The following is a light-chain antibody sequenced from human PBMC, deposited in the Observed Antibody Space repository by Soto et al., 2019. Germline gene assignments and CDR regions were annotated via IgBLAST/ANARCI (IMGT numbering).Light chain of an antibody. V-gene: IGLV2-14*01. CDR1: SSDVGGYKY. J-gene: IGLJ1*01. CDR3: SSYTSSSSYV. Sequence: QSLLTQPASLSGSPGQSITISCPGTSSDVGGYKYVSWYQQHPDKAPKLIIYDVTNRPSGISNRFSGSKSGNTASLTISGLQAEDEADYYCSSYTSSSSYVFGTGTKVTVL. CDR2: DVT.